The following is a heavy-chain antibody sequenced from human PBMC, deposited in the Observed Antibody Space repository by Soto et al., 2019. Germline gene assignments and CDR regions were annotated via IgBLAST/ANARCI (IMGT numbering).Heavy chain of an antibody. D-gene: IGHD4-17*01. Sequence: EVQLVESGGGLVQPGGSLRLSCAASGFTFSSYWMSWVRQAPGKGLEWVANIKQDGSEKYYVDSVKGRFTLSRDNAKNSLYLQMNSLRAEDTAVYYCARELNDYGDYLMGYWGQGTLVTVSS. CDR1: GFTFSSYW. CDR3: ARELNDYGDYLMGY. V-gene: IGHV3-7*01. CDR2: IKQDGSEK. J-gene: IGHJ4*02.